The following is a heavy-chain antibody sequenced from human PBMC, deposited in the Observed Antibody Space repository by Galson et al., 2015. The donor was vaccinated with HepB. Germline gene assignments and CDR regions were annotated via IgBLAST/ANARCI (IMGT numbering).Heavy chain of an antibody. J-gene: IGHJ4*02. D-gene: IGHD6-13*01. CDR3: ARASNGIAALDY. CDR2: ISSSSSYI. V-gene: IGHV3-21*01. Sequence: SLRLSCAASGFTFSSYSMNWVRQAPGKGLEWVSSISSSSSYIYYADSVKGRFTISRDNTKNSLYLQMNSLRAEDTAVYYCARASNGIAALDYWGQGTLVTVSS. CDR1: GFTFSSYS.